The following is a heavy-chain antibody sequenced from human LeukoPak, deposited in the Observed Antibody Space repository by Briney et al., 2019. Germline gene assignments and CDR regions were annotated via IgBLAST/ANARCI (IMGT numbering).Heavy chain of an antibody. Sequence: ASVKVSCKASGYTFAGYYMHWVRQAPGQGLEWMGRINPNSGGTNYAQKFQGRVTMTRDTSISTAYMELSRLRSDDTAVYYCARSPRDAYNRRSFDYWRQGTLVTVSS. J-gene: IGHJ4*02. CDR3: ARSPRDAYNRRSFDY. V-gene: IGHV1-2*06. CDR1: GYTFAGYY. D-gene: IGHD5-24*01. CDR2: INPNSGGT.